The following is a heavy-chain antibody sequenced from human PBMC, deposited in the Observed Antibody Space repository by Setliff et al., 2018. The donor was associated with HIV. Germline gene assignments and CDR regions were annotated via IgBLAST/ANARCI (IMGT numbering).Heavy chain of an antibody. V-gene: IGHV3-30*02. Sequence: GGTLRLSCEASGFSLSSNGMHWGRQAPGKGLEWVAFIRYDGNNKNYADSVKGRFTTSRDNSKNRVFLQMDSLGGEDTAVYYCVKDSSWQQIGRNWRVHSGMDVWGQGTTVTVSS. CDR2: IRYDGNNK. CDR1: GFSLSSNG. D-gene: IGHD3-22*01. J-gene: IGHJ6*02. CDR3: VKDSSWQQIGRNWRVHSGMDV.